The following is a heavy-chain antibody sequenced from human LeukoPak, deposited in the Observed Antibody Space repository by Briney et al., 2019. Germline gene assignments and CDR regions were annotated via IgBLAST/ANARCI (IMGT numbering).Heavy chain of an antibody. Sequence: PSETLSLXCTVSGGSISSSSYYWGWIRQPPGKGLEWIGSIYYSGSTYYNPSLKSRVTISVDTSKNQFSLKLSSVTAADTAVYYCARHPEAVAGFYFDYWGQGTLVTVSS. CDR1: GGSISSSSYY. J-gene: IGHJ4*02. CDR2: IYYSGST. V-gene: IGHV4-39*01. D-gene: IGHD6-19*01. CDR3: ARHPEAVAGFYFDY.